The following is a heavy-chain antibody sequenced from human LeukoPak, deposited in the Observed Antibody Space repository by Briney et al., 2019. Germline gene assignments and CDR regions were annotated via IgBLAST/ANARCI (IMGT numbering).Heavy chain of an antibody. Sequence: GGSLRLSCAASGFTFSSYWMHWVRQAPGKGLVWVSRINSDGSSTSYADSVKGRFTISRDNAKNTLYLQMNSLRAEDTAVYYCAREVLSQQAAYYECWGQGTLVTVSS. J-gene: IGHJ4*02. CDR2: INSDGSST. D-gene: IGHD6-13*01. CDR3: AREVLSQQAAYYEC. V-gene: IGHV3-74*01. CDR1: GFTFSSYW.